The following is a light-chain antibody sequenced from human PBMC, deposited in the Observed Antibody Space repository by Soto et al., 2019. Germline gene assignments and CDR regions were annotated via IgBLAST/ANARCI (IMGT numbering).Light chain of an antibody. CDR2: GAS. J-gene: IGKJ1*01. CDR3: QQCASSPWT. Sequence: EIVLTQSPGTLSLSPGERPTLSCRASQSVSSSYLDWYQQKPGQAPRLLIYGASSRATGIPDRFSGSGSGTDFTLTISRLEPEDFAVYYCQQCASSPWTFGQGTKVDIK. CDR1: QSVSSSY. V-gene: IGKV3-20*01.